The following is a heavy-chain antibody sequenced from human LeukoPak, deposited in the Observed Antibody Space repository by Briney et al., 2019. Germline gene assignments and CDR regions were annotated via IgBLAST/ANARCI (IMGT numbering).Heavy chain of an antibody. D-gene: IGHD6-19*01. J-gene: IGHJ3*02. Sequence: KPSETLSLTCTVSGGSISSSSYYWGWIRQPPGKGLEWIGSIYYSGSTYYNPSLKSRVTISVDTSKNQLSLKLGSVTAADAAVYYCARDNSSGWTNRAYAFDIWGQGTMVTVSS. CDR3: ARDNSSGWTNRAYAFDI. CDR1: GGSISSSSYY. V-gene: IGHV4-39*07. CDR2: IYYSGST.